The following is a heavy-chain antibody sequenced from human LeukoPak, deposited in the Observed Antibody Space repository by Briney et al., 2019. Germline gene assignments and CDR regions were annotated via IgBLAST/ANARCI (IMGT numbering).Heavy chain of an antibody. Sequence: KPSETLSLTCTVSGGSISSYYWSWIRQPPGKGLEWIGYIYYSGSTNYNPSLKSRVTISVDMSKNQFSLKLSSVTAADTAVYYCARLPDYYDSSGYPYFDYWGQGTLVTVSS. CDR2: IYYSGST. J-gene: IGHJ4*02. V-gene: IGHV4-59*08. CDR3: ARLPDYYDSSGYPYFDY. D-gene: IGHD3-22*01. CDR1: GGSISSYY.